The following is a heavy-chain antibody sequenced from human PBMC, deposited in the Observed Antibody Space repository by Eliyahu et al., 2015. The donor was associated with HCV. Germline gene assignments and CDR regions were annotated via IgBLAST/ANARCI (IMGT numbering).Heavy chain of an antibody. CDR1: GYTFTDYD. Sequence: QVHLEQSGAEVRKPGASVKVSXKTSGYTFTDYDINWVRQASGQPLEWVGWMNPDNGDTGFAQKFQGRVSMTRDTSMRTAYLELSSLKSDDTAVYYCARGHHCSGGSCYCAFWGQGSLVTVSS. D-gene: IGHD2-15*01. CDR3: ARGHHCSGGSCYCAF. J-gene: IGHJ4*02. V-gene: IGHV1-8*02. CDR2: MNPDNGDT.